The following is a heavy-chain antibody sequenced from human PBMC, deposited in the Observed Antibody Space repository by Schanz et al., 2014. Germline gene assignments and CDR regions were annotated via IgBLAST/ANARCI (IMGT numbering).Heavy chain of an antibody. CDR2: IWYDGNNK. J-gene: IGHJ4*02. CDR3: AKDLAVAGDY. CDR1: GFTFSSYG. D-gene: IGHD6-19*01. Sequence: QVQLVESGGDVVQPGRSLRLSCAASGFTFSSYGMHWVRQAPGKGLEWVAVIWYDGNNKYYADSVKGRFTISRDNSKNILYLQMNSLRAEDTAVYYCAKDLAVAGDYWGQGTLVTVSS. V-gene: IGHV3-33*06.